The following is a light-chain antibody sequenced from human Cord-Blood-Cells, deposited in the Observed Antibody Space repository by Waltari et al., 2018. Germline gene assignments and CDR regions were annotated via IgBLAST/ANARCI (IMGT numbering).Light chain of an antibody. CDR3: QSYDSSLSGNWV. Sequence: QSVLTQPPSVSGAPGQRVTISCPGSSANIWACYDVHWYQQLPGTAPKLLIYGNSNRPSGVPDRFSGSKSGTSASLAITGLQAEDESDYYFQSYDSSLSGNWVFGGGTKLTVL. CDR2: GNS. V-gene: IGLV1-40*01. J-gene: IGLJ3*02. CDR1: SANIWACYD.